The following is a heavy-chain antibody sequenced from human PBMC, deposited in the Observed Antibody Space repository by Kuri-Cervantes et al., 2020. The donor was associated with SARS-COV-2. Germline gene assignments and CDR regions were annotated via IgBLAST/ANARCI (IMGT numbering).Heavy chain of an antibody. CDR2: IYYSGNT. CDR3: ARESSSSWYWFDP. J-gene: IGHJ5*02. D-gene: IGHD6-13*01. V-gene: IGHV4-39*07. CDR1: GGSISSSSYY. Sequence: ESLMISCTVSGGSISSSSYYWGWIRQPPGKGLEWIGSIYYSGNTSYNPSLKSRVTISVDTSKNQFSLKLSSVTAADTAVYYCARESSSSWYWFDPWGQGTLVTVSS.